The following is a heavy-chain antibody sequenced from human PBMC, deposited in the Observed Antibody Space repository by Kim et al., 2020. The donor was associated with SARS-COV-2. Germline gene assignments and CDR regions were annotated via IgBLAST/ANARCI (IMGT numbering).Heavy chain of an antibody. Sequence: ASVKVSCKASGYTFTSYAMHWVRQAPGQRLEWMGWINAGNGNTKYSQKFQGRVTITRDTSASTAYMELSSLRSEDTAVYYCAREGRIAVAGLGYWGQGTLVTVSS. D-gene: IGHD6-19*01. J-gene: IGHJ4*02. CDR1: GYTFTSYA. V-gene: IGHV1-3*01. CDR2: INAGNGNT. CDR3: AREGRIAVAGLGY.